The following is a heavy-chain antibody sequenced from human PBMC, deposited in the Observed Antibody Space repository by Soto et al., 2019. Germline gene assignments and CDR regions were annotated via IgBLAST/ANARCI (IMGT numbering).Heavy chain of an antibody. Sequence: ASVKVSCKASGYTFTSYGISWVRQAPGQGLEWMGWISAYNGNTNYAQKLQGRVTMTRDTSTSTVYMELSSLRSEDTAVYYCARGPTYSGSYVAFDIWGQGTMVTVSS. CDR3: ARGPTYSGSYVAFDI. V-gene: IGHV1-18*01. CDR1: GYTFTSYG. D-gene: IGHD1-26*01. J-gene: IGHJ3*02. CDR2: ISAYNGNT.